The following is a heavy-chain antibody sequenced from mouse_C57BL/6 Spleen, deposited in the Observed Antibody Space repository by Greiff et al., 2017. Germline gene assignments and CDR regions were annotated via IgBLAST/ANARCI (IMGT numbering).Heavy chain of an antibody. J-gene: IGHJ1*03. Sequence: EVKVVESEGGLVQPGSSMKLSCTASGFTFSDYYMAWVRQVPEKGLEWVANINYDGSSTYYLDSLKSRFIISRDNAKNILYLQMSSLKSEDTATYYCARGHQGWYFDVGGTGTTVTVSS. V-gene: IGHV5-16*01. CDR3: ARGHQGWYFDV. CDR1: GFTFSDYY. CDR2: INYDGSST.